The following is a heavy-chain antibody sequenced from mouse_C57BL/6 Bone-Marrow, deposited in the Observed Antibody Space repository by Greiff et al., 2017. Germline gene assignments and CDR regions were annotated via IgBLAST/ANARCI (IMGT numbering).Heavy chain of an antibody. V-gene: IGHV1-74*01. CDR3: ALAYSTVVAGCYCDD. CDR1: GYTFTSYW. D-gene: IGHD1-1*01. CDR2: IHPSDSAT. J-gene: IGHJ2*01. Sequence: QVQLQQPGPELVKPGASVKVSCKASGYTFTSYWMHWVKQRPGQGLEWIGRIHPSDSATTYNQHFKGKATLTVNKSSSTAYILHSRLTSHNSADYYGALAYSTVVAGCYCDDWGKGTTLTVSS.